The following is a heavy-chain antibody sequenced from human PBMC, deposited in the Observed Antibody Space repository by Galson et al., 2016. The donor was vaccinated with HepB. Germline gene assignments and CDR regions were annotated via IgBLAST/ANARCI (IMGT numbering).Heavy chain of an antibody. D-gene: IGHD4/OR15-4a*01. J-gene: IGHJ3*02. CDR3: ARDPAPRSCNGANCWGAFDI. CDR2: IKEDGSEQ. Sequence: LRLSCAASGFTFSRSWXTWVRXAPGKGLEXXXNIKEDGSEQFYVDSVKGRFTISRDNAKSSLYLHMNSLRAQDTAVYHCARDPAPRSCNGANCWGAFDIWGQGTMVTVSS. CDR1: GFTFSRSW. V-gene: IGHV3-7*01.